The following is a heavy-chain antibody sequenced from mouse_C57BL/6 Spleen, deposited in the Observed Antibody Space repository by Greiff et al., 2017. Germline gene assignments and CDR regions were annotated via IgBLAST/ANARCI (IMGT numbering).Heavy chain of an antibody. CDR2: ISDGGSYT. V-gene: IGHV5-4*01. D-gene: IGHD4-1*01. Sequence: EVQLVESGGGLVKPGGSLKLSCAASGFTFSSYAMSWVRQTPEKRLEWVATISDGGSYTYYPDNVKGRFTISRDNAKNNLYLQMSHLKSEDTAMYYCARGTGTCYFDYWGQGTTLTVSS. CDR3: ARGTGTCYFDY. CDR1: GFTFSSYA. J-gene: IGHJ2*01.